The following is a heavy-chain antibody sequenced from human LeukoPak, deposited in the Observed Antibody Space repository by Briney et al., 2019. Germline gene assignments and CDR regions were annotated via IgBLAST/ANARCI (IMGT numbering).Heavy chain of an antibody. V-gene: IGHV3-7*01. J-gene: IGHJ4*02. CDR1: GFSFRNYW. Sequence: GSLRLSCAASGFSFRNYWMGWVRQAPGKGLEWVANTKPDGSAEYYADSVRGRFTASRDNANNLLYLQMNRLRAEDTAVYYCARDGGLHTNFDYWGQGTLLTVSS. D-gene: IGHD2-15*01. CDR2: TKPDGSAE. CDR3: ARDGGLHTNFDY.